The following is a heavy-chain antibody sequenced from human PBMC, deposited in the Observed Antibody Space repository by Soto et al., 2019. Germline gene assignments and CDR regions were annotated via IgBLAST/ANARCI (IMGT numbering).Heavy chain of an antibody. CDR2: IYYSGST. D-gene: IGHD2-2*01. CDR3: AISSTSANYFDY. Sequence: QVQLQESGPGLVKPSQTLSLTCTVSGGSISSGGYYWSWIRQHPGKGLEWIGYIYYSGSTYYNPSLKGRVTISVDTSKNQFSLKLSSVTAADTAVYYCAISSTSANYFDYWGQGTLVTVSS. CDR1: GGSISSGGYY. V-gene: IGHV4-31*03. J-gene: IGHJ4*02.